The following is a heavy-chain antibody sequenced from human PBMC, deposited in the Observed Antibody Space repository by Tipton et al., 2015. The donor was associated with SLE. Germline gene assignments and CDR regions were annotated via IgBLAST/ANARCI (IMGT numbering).Heavy chain of an antibody. V-gene: IGHV3-23*01. J-gene: IGHJ6*02. CDR2: ISGSGGST. CDR3: AKGGGYCSSTSCLIAGYYGMDV. D-gene: IGHD2-2*01. CDR1: GFTFSSYA. Sequence: SLRLSCAASGFTFSSYAMSWVRQAPGKGLEWVSAISGSGGSTYYADSVKGRFTISRDNSKNTLYLQMNSLRAEDTAVYYCAKGGGYCSSTSCLIAGYYGMDVWGQGTTVTVSS.